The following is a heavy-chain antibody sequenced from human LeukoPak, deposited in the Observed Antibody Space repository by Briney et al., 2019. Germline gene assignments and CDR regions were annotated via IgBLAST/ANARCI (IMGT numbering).Heavy chain of an antibody. CDR1: GGSFSGFY. V-gene: IGHV4-34*12. CDR3: AKSNGYGLVDI. D-gene: IGHD3-10*01. J-gene: IGHJ3*02. CDR2: IFYSGST. Sequence: SETLSLTCAVYGGSFSGFYWSWIRQPPGKGLEWIGNIFYSGSTYYSPSLRSRVTISLDTSRNQFSLKLNSVTAADTAVYYCAKSNGYGLVDIWGQGTMVTVSS.